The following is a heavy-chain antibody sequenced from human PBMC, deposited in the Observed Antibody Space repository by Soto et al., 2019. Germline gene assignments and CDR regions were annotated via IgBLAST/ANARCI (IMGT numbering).Heavy chain of an antibody. CDR2: INAGNGNT. CDR1: GYTFTSYA. D-gene: IGHD2-15*01. V-gene: IGHV1-3*01. CDR3: ARVYCSGGGCYSIDY. Sequence: ASVKVSCKASGYTFTSYAMHWVRQAPGQRLEWMGWINAGNGNTKYSQKFQGRVTMTRGTSTSTVYMELSSLRSEDTAVYYCARVYCSGGGCYSIDYWGQGTLVTVSS. J-gene: IGHJ4*02.